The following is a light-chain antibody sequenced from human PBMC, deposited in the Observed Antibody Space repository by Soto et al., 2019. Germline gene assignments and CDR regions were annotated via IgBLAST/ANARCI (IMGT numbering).Light chain of an antibody. V-gene: IGKV3-20*01. CDR3: QQYGSSPYT. J-gene: IGKJ2*01. Sequence: EIMLTQSPGTLSLSPGERATLSCRASQSVSSSYLAWYQQKPGQTPRLLIYGASSRATGISDRLSGSGSGTDFTLTISRLEPEDFAVYYCQQYGSSPYTFGQGTKLEIK. CDR1: QSVSSSY. CDR2: GAS.